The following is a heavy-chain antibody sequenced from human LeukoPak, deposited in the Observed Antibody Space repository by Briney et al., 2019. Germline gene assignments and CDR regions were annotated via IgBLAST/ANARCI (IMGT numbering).Heavy chain of an antibody. CDR3: AKSMVRGVIMAYYFDY. CDR1: GFTFSSYA. Sequence: GGSLRLSCAASGFTFSSYAMSWVRQAPGKGLEWVSAISGSGGSTYYADSVKGRFTTSRDNSKNTLYLQMNSLRAEDTAVYYCAKSMVRGVIMAYYFDYWGQGTLVTVSS. V-gene: IGHV3-23*01. J-gene: IGHJ4*02. CDR2: ISGSGGST. D-gene: IGHD3-10*01.